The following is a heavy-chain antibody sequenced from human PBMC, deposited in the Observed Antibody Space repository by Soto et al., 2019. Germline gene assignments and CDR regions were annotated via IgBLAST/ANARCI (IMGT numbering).Heavy chain of an antibody. D-gene: IGHD3-22*01. V-gene: IGHV3-23*01. CDR2: ISGSGGST. Sequence: GGSLRLSCAASGFTFSSYAMSWVRQAPGKXLEWVSAISGSGGSTYYADSVKGRFTISRDNSKNTLYLQMNSLRAEDTAVYYCAKDRVSGDSSGYFPYFDYWGQGTLVTVSS. CDR1: GFTFSSYA. J-gene: IGHJ4*02. CDR3: AKDRVSGDSSGYFPYFDY.